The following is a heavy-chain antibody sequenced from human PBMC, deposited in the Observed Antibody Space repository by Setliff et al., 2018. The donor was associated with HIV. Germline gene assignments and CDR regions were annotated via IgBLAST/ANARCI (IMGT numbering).Heavy chain of an antibody. CDR1: GYTFTSYA. CDR2: INAGNGNT. D-gene: IGHD6-19*01. CDR3: ARDLRGDRSGWFFDY. V-gene: IGHV1-3*01. Sequence: RASVKVSCKASGYTFTSYAMHWVRQAPGQRLEWMGWINAGNGNTKYSQKFQGRVTIIRDTSASTAYMELSSLRSEDTAVYYCARDLRGDRSGWFFDYWGQGTLVTVSS. J-gene: IGHJ4*02.